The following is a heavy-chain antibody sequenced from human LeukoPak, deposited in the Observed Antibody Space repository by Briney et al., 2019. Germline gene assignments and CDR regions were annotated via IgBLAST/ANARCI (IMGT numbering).Heavy chain of an antibody. J-gene: IGHJ4*02. V-gene: IGHV3-53*01. CDR1: GFTFSNYY. D-gene: IGHD3-10*01. CDR2: FYRGDDR. CDR3: ARGGGSENQYAPWYFDY. Sequence: GGTLRLSCAASGFTFSNYYMSWVRQAPGKGLEWVSIFYRGDDRHYADSVKGRFTISRDNSKNTLSLQMNNLRVEDTAVYYCARGGGSENQYAPWYFDYWGQGALVTVSA.